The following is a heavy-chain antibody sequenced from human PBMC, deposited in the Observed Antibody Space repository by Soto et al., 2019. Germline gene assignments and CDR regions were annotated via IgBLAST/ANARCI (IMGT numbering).Heavy chain of an antibody. Sequence: PGGSLRLSCAVSGFSVSSSHMNWVRQAPGKGLEWISIIYSAGNTYYADSVKGRFTISRDNSKNTLYLQMNSLGAEDTAVYYCARDFVVGGPTINYYYGMDVWGQGTTVTVSS. CDR3: ARDFVVGGPTINYYYGMDV. CDR2: IYSAGNT. V-gene: IGHV3-66*01. D-gene: IGHD1-26*01. CDR1: GFSVSSSH. J-gene: IGHJ6*02.